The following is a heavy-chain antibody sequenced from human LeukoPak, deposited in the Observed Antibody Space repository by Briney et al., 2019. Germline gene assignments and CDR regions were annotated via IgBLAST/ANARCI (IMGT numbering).Heavy chain of an antibody. J-gene: IGHJ4*02. CDR3: ARGLLTGYYCLFDY. CDR2: INHSGST. Sequence: SETLSLTCAVYGGSFSGYYWSWIRQPPGKGLEWIGEINHSGSTNYNPSLKSRVTISVDTSKNQFSLKLSSVTAADTAVYYCARGLLTGYYCLFDYWGQGTLVTVSS. D-gene: IGHD3-9*01. V-gene: IGHV4-34*01. CDR1: GGSFSGYY.